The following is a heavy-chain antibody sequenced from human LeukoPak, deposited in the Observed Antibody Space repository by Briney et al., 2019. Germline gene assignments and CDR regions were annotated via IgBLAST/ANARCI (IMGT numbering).Heavy chain of an antibody. V-gene: IGHV3-30*04. Sequence: GRSLRLSCAASGFTFSSYAMHWVRQAPGKGLEWVAVISYDGSNKYYADSVKGRFTISRDNSKNTLYLQMNSLRAEDTAVYYCARGNYYGSGSYQPPFDYWGQGTLVTASS. CDR2: ISYDGSNK. J-gene: IGHJ4*02. CDR3: ARGNYYGSGSYQPPFDY. CDR1: GFTFSSYA. D-gene: IGHD3-10*01.